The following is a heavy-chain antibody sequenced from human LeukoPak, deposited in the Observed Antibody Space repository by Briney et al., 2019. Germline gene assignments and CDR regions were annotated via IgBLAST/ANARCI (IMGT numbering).Heavy chain of an antibody. V-gene: IGHV4-39*01. Sequence: SSQTLSLTCTVSAGSISSSSYYWGWLRQPPGKGLEWIGSIYYSGSTYYSPSLKSRVTISVDTSKNQFSLKLSSVTAADRAVYYCARGYNYGSGRVYYYSYMDVWGKGTTVTVSS. J-gene: IGHJ6*03. D-gene: IGHD5-18*01. CDR2: IYYSGST. CDR1: AGSISSSSYY. CDR3: ARGYNYGSGRVYYYSYMDV.